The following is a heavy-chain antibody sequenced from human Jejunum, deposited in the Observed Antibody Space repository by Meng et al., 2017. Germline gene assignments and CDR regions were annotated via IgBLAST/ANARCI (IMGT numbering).Heavy chain of an antibody. CDR2: IYPGDSDT. D-gene: IGHD2-15*01. CDR3: ARSHRYCSGGSCYSEDAFDI. CDR1: GYSFITYY. Sequence: GESLKISCKGSGYSFITYYIAWVRQMPGRGLEWLGIIYPGDSDTRYRPSLQGQVTISVDKSISTAYLQWSSLKASDTAMYYCARSHRYCSGGSCYSEDAFDIWGQGTMVTVSS. V-gene: IGHV5-51*01. J-gene: IGHJ3*02.